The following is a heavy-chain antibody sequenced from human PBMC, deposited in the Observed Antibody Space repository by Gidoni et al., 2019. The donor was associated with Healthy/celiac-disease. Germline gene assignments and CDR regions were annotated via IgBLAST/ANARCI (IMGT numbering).Heavy chain of an antibody. Sequence: QVQLVQSGAEVKKPGASVKVSCKASGYTFTSYYMHWVRQAPGQGLEWMGIINPSGGSTSYAQKFQGRVTMTRDTSTSTVYMELSSLRSEDTAVYYCARGGDSSGYTNYYGMDVWGQGTTVTVSS. CDR3: ARGGDSSGYTNYYGMDV. D-gene: IGHD3-22*01. V-gene: IGHV1-46*01. J-gene: IGHJ6*02. CDR2: INPSGGST. CDR1: GYTFTSYY.